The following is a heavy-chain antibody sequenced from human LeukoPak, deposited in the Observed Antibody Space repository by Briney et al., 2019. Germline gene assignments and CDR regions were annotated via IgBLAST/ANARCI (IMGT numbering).Heavy chain of an antibody. CDR3: ASIDYDFWSGYGYFFDD. V-gene: IGHV1-2*02. D-gene: IGHD3-3*01. J-gene: IGHJ4*02. CDR1: GYTFTGYY. Sequence: ASVKVSCKASGYTFTGYYMHWLRQAPGQGLEWMGWINPNSGGTNYAQKFQGRVTMTRDTSISTAYMELGRLRSDDTAVYYCASIDYDFWSGYGYFFDDWGQGTLVTVSS. CDR2: INPNSGGT.